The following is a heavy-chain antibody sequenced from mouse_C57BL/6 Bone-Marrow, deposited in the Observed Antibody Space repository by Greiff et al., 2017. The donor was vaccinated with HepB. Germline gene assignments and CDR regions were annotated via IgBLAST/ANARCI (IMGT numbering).Heavy chain of an antibody. CDR3: TGMMDY. CDR2: IRLKSDNYAT. CDR1: GFTFSNYW. V-gene: IGHV6-3*01. J-gene: IGHJ4*01. Sequence: EVKLMESGGGLVQPGGSMKLSCVASGFTFSNYWMNWVRQSPEEGLEWVAQIRLKSDNYATHYAESVKGRFTISRDDSKSSVYLQMNNLRAEDTGIYYCTGMMDYWGQGTSVTVSS.